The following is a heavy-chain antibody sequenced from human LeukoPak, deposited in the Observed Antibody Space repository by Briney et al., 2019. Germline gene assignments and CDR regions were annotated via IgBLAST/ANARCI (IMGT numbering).Heavy chain of an antibody. CDR1: GGSISSGGYY. CDR2: IYYSGST. J-gene: IGHJ5*02. Sequence: SETLSLTCTVSGGSISSGGYYWSWIRQPPGKGLEWIGNIYYSGSTYYNPSLKSRVTISVDTSKNQFSLKLSSVTAADTAIYYCARRGYSGSYYWFDPWGQGTLVTVSS. CDR3: ARRGYSGSYYWFDP. V-gene: IGHV4-39*01. D-gene: IGHD1-26*01.